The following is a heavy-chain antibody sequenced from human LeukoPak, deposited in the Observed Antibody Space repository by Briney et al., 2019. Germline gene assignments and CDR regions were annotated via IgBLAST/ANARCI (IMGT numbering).Heavy chain of an antibody. CDR3: ASPPIYDFWSGYYLH. D-gene: IGHD3-3*01. CDR2: TRDKANSYTT. CDR1: VYTFSDHY. Sequence: QPGGSLRPSCAASVYTFSDHYTDWVRRAPGKGREWVGRTRDKANSYTTEYAAAVKGRFTISRDDSKNSLYLQMNSLKTEDTAVYYCASPPIYDFWSGYYLHWGQGTLVTVSS. V-gene: IGHV3-72*01. J-gene: IGHJ4*02.